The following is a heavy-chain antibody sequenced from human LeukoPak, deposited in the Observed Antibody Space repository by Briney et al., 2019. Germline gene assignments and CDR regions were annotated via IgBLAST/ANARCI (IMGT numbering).Heavy chain of an antibody. CDR2: FDPEDGET. D-gene: IGHD3-22*01. CDR3: ATVVWSSSGYSTQYFQH. J-gene: IGHJ1*01. V-gene: IGHV1-24*01. Sequence: PWASVKVSCKVSGYTLTELSMHWVRQAPGKGLEWMGGFDPEDGETIYAQKFQGRVTMTEDTSTDTAYMELSSLRSEDTAVYYCATVVWSSSGYSTQYFQHWGQGTLVTVSS. CDR1: GYTLTELS.